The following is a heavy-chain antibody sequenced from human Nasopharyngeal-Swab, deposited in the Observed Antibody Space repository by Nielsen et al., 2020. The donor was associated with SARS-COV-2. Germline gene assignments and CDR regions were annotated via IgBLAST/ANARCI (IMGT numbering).Heavy chain of an antibody. J-gene: IGHJ3*02. CDR2: IRSKTYGGAP. Sequence: GGSLRLSCTTSGFTFGDYAMSWFRQAPGKGLEWVGFIRSKTYGGAPEYAASVKGRFTISRDGAESIAYLQMNSLETEDTGGYYCARSVGSFYGQGAFDIWGQGTMVTVSS. CDR3: ARSVGSFYGQGAFDI. D-gene: IGHD1-26*01. V-gene: IGHV3-49*01. CDR1: GFTFGDYA.